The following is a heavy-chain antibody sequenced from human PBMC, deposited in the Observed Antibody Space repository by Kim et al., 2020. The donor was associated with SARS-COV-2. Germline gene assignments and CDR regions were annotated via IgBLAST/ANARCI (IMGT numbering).Heavy chain of an antibody. D-gene: IGHD2-2*01. J-gene: IGHJ4*02. CDR3: ARIKGRSTKQGMDY. CDR1: GFTFDDYG. V-gene: IGHV3-20*01. Sequence: GGSLRLSCAASGFTFDDYGMSWVRQAPGKGLEWVSGINWNGGSTGYADSVKGRFTISRDNAKNSLYLQMNSLRAEDTALYHCARIKGRSTKQGMDYWGQGTLVTVSS. CDR2: INWNGGST.